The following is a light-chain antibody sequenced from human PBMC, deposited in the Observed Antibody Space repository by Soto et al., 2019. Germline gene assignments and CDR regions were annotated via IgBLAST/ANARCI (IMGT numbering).Light chain of an antibody. J-gene: IGKJ1*01. CDR3: QQYGTSPRT. CDR1: QSVPSKY. Sequence: TQSPDTLSASPGERATLSCRASQSVPSKYLAWYQQNPGQAPRLLIYGASNRATGIPDKFSGSGSGTDFTLTISRLEPEDFAVYYCQQYGTSPRTFGQGTKVDIK. CDR2: GAS. V-gene: IGKV3-20*01.